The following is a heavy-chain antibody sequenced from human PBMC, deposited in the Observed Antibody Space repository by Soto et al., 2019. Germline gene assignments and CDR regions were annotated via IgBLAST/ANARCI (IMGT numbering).Heavy chain of an antibody. CDR3: ARVPAKWELLFFDY. CDR2: IYYSGST. D-gene: IGHD1-26*01. CDR1: GGSVSSGSYY. V-gene: IGHV4-61*01. Sequence: SETLSLTCTVSGGSVSSGSYYWSWIRQPPGKGLEWIGYIYYSGSTNYNPSLKSRVTISVDTSKNQFSLKLSSVTAADTAVYYCARVPAKWELLFFDYWGQGTLVTVSS. J-gene: IGHJ4*02.